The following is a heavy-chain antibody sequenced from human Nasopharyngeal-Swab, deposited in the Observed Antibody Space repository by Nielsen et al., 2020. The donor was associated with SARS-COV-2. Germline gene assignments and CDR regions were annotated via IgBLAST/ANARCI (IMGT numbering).Heavy chain of an antibody. D-gene: IGHD3-3*01. Sequence: GESLKISCAASGFTFSSYGMHWVRQAPGKGLEWVAVISYDGSNKYYADSVKGRFTISRDNSKNTLYLQMNSLRAEDTAVYYCARVTIFGGSYGMDVWGQGTTVTVSS. CDR1: GFTFSSYG. J-gene: IGHJ6*02. CDR3: ARVTIFGGSYGMDV. CDR2: ISYDGSNK. V-gene: IGHV3-30*03.